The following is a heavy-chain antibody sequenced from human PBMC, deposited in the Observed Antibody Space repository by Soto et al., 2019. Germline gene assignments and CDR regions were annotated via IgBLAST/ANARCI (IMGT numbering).Heavy chain of an antibody. CDR1: GYTFTSYA. Sequence: ASVKVSCKASGYTFTSYAMHWVRQAPGQRLEWMGWINAGNGNTKYSQKFQGRVTITRDTSASTAYMELSSLRSEDTAVYYCARDFSPPAAKYYYYYYMDVWGKGTTVTVSS. D-gene: IGHD2-2*01. V-gene: IGHV1-3*01. CDR3: ARDFSPPAAKYYYYYYMDV. J-gene: IGHJ6*03. CDR2: INAGNGNT.